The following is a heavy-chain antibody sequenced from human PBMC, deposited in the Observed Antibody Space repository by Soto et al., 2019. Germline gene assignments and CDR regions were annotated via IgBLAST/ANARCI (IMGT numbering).Heavy chain of an antibody. J-gene: IGHJ4*02. CDR1: GFNFGAFS. V-gene: IGHV3-21*01. CDR3: ARDYLTGDPREAFDS. Sequence: EVQLVESGGGLVKPGESLRLSCTASGFNFGAFSLSWVRQAPGKGLEWVSSIDPTSTEIHSADSVEGRFSVYRDSTKNSLYLQMITLRFEDTGVYYCARDYLTGDPREAFDSWGQGTLVTVSS. CDR2: IDPTSTEI. D-gene: IGHD7-27*01.